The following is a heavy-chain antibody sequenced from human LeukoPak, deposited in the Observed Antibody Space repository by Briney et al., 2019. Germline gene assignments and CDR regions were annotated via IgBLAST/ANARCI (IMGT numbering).Heavy chain of an antibody. Sequence: GGSLRLSCAASGFTFSSHAMSWVRQAPGKGLEWVGRIKSKTDGGTTDYAAPVKGRFTISRDDSKNTLYLQMNSLKTEDTAVYYCTTTPRIVATIGWANDAFDIWGQGTMVTVSS. V-gene: IGHV3-15*01. J-gene: IGHJ3*02. CDR3: TTTPRIVATIGWANDAFDI. D-gene: IGHD5-12*01. CDR1: GFTFSSHA. CDR2: IKSKTDGGTT.